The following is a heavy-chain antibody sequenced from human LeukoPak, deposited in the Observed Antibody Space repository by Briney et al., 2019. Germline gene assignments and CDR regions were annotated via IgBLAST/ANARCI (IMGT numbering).Heavy chain of an antibody. CDR1: GFIVGNNE. Sequence: PGGSLRLSCAASGFIVGNNEMSWVRQAPGKGLEWVANIKQDGSEKYYVDSVKGRFTISRDNAKNSLYLQMNSLRAEDTAVYYCARESLVGATHYYYYYMDVWGKGTTVTVSS. D-gene: IGHD1-26*01. CDR3: ARESLVGATHYYYYYMDV. J-gene: IGHJ6*03. V-gene: IGHV3-7*01. CDR2: IKQDGSEK.